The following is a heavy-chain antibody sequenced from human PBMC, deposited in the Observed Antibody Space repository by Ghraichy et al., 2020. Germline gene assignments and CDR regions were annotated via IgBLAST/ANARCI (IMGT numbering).Heavy chain of an antibody. J-gene: IGHJ3*02. D-gene: IGHD4-17*01. CDR1: GASIRYYY. Sequence: SQTLSLTCTVSGASIRYYYWSWIRQPPGKGLEWIVYIYNSGTTNYNPSLKSRVTISSDTSKNQVSLKVTSVTAADTAIYYCAKTTVTTMGDAFNIWGQGTMVAVSS. CDR3: AKTTVTTMGDAFNI. V-gene: IGHV4-59*01. CDR2: IYNSGTT.